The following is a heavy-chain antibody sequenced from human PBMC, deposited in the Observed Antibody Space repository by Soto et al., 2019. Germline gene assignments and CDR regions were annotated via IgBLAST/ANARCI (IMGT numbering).Heavy chain of an antibody. Sequence: GGSLRLSCAASGFTFSSYGMHWVRQAPGKGLEWVAGICYDGSNKYYADSVKGRFTVSRDNAKNTMYLQMNSLTADDTAVYYCARDTNGLHYWGQGTLVTVSS. D-gene: IGHD2-8*01. CDR3: ARDTNGLHY. CDR1: GFTFSSYG. CDR2: ICYDGSNK. V-gene: IGHV3-33*01. J-gene: IGHJ4*02.